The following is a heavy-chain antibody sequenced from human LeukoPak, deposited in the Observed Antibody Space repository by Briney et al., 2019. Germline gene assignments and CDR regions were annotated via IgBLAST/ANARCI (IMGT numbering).Heavy chain of an antibody. CDR3: ARGSAMGYFDY. J-gene: IGHJ4*02. V-gene: IGHV1-69*04. Sequence: SVKVSCKASGGTFSSYAISWVRQAPGQGLEWMGRIIPILGIANYAQKFQGRVTITADKSTSTAYMELSSLRSEDTAVYYCARGSAMGYFDYWGQGTLVTVSS. CDR2: IIPILGIA. D-gene: IGHD5-18*01. CDR1: GGTFSSYA.